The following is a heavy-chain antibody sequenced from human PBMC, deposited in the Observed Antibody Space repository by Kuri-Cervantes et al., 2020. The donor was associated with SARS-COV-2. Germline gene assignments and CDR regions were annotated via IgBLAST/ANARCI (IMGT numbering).Heavy chain of an antibody. D-gene: IGHD3-3*01. CDR1: GFTFSSYA. J-gene: IGHJ4*02. Sequence: GGSLRLSCSASGFTFSSYAMSWVRQAPGKGLEWVSAISGGGGSTYYADPVKGRFTISRDNSKNTLYLQMNSLRAEDTVVYYCAKDPYDFWSGYYLYDFDYWGQGTLVTVSS. CDR2: ISGGGGST. V-gene: IGHV3-23*01. CDR3: AKDPYDFWSGYYLYDFDY.